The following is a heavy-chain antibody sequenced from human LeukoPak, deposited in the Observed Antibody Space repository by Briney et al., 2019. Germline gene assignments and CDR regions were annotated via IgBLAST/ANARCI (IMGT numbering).Heavy chain of an antibody. CDR3: AKTRGTYNAYYYYMDV. V-gene: IGHV3-48*03. D-gene: IGHD1-26*01. CDR2: ISSSGSTI. J-gene: IGHJ6*03. CDR1: GFTFSSYE. Sequence: GGSLRLSCAASGFTFSSYEMNWVRQAPGKGLEWVSYISSSGSTIYYADSVKGRFTISRDNSKNTLYLEMNSLTAEDTAVYYCAKTRGTYNAYYYYMDVWGKGTTVTVSS.